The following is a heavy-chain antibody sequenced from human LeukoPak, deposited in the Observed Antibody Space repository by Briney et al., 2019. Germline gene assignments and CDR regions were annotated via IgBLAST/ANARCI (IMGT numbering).Heavy chain of an antibody. J-gene: IGHJ6*02. CDR2: ISSSGSTI. D-gene: IGHD2-2*01. CDR3: ARDKCSSTICYYYYGMDV. V-gene: IGHV3-48*03. CDR1: GFTFSSYA. Sequence: GGSLRLSCAASGFTFSSYAMSWVRQAPGKGLEWVSYISSSGSTIYYADSVTGRFTISRDNAKNSLYLQMNSLRAEDTAVYYCARDKCSSTICYYYYGMDVWGQGTTVTVSS.